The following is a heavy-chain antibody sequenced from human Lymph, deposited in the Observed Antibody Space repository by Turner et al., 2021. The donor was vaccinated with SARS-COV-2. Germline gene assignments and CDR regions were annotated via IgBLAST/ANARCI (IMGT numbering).Heavy chain of an antibody. J-gene: IGHJ6*02. V-gene: IGHV3-30*04. CDR1: GFTFSSYA. CDR3: ARDDREYWSGYYTHYYYYGMDI. CDR2: TSYDGGNK. D-gene: IGHD3-3*01. Sequence: QVPLVESGGGVVQPGRSLRLSCAASGFTFSSYALHWVRQAPGKGLERVAVTSYDGGNKNYADSVKGRFTISRENSKNTLYLQMNRLRAEDTAGYYCARDDREYWSGYYTHYYYYGMDIWGQGTTVTVSS.